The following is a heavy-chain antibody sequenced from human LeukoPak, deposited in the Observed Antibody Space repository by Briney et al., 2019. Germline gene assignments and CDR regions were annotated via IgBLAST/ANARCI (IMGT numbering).Heavy chain of an antibody. Sequence: ASVKVSCKPSGYTFPNYAIYWVRRAPGQRLEWMGWINAGNGNTKYSQNFQGRVTITRDTSATTAYMSLNSLRFEDTAIYYCARAYCSPTSCLMGGFWGQGTLVTVSS. J-gene: IGHJ4*02. CDR2: INAGNGNT. CDR1: GYTFPNYA. V-gene: IGHV1-3*01. CDR3: ARAYCSPTSCLMGGF. D-gene: IGHD2-2*01.